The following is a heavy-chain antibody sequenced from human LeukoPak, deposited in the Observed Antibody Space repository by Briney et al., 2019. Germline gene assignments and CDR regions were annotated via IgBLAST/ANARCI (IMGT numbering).Heavy chain of an antibody. V-gene: IGHV5-51*01. CDR3: ARLQGVFGELFFDY. CDR1: GYSFTSYW. Sequence: GESLQISCKGSGYSFTSYWIGWVRQLPGKGLEWMGIIYPGDSDTRYSPSFQGQVTISADKSISTAYLQWSSLKASDTSMYYCARLQGVFGELFFDYWGQGTLVTVSS. J-gene: IGHJ4*02. D-gene: IGHD3-10*01. CDR2: IYPGDSDT.